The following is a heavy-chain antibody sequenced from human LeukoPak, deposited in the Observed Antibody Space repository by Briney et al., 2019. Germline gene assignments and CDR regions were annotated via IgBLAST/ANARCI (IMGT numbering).Heavy chain of an antibody. Sequence: SETLSLTCTVSGGSISSHYWSWIRQPPGKGLEWIGEINHSGSTNYNPSLKSRVIISVDTSKNQFSLKLSSVTAADTAVYYCALKGVVAATYSHAFDIWGQGTMVTVSS. CDR2: INHSGST. CDR3: ALKGVVAATYSHAFDI. CDR1: GGSISSHY. D-gene: IGHD2-15*01. V-gene: IGHV4-34*01. J-gene: IGHJ3*02.